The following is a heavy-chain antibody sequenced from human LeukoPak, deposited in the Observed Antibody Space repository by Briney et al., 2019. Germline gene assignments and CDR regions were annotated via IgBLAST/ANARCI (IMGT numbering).Heavy chain of an antibody. Sequence: GGSLRLSCAASGFTFSSYAMHWVRQAPGKGLEWVAVISYDGSNKYYADSVKGRFTISRDNAKNSLYLQMNSLRAEDTAVYYCARDMGDWIPVYYFDYWGQGTLVTVSS. D-gene: IGHD2-21*02. J-gene: IGHJ4*02. V-gene: IGHV3-30*04. CDR1: GFTFSSYA. CDR2: ISYDGSNK. CDR3: ARDMGDWIPVYYFDY.